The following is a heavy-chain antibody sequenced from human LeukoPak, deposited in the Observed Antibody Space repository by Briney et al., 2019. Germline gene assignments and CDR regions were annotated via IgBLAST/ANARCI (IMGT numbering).Heavy chain of an antibody. V-gene: IGHV4-39*01. J-gene: IGHJ4*02. CDR1: GGSIRTNNYY. CDR3: ARQLVRGTDY. Sequence: SETLSLTCTVSGGSIRTNNYYWGWIRQPPGQGLEWIGSIYYSGTTYYNPSLKSRVTISVDTSKNQFSLKLSSVTAADTAVYHCARQLVRGTDYWGQGTLVTVSS. CDR2: IYYSGTT.